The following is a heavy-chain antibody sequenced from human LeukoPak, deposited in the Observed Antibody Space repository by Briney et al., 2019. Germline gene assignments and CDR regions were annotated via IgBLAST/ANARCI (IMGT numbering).Heavy chain of an antibody. Sequence: KPSETLSLTCAVYGGSFSGYYWSWIRQPPGKGLEWIGEINHSGSTNYNPSLKSRVTISVDTSKNQFSLKLSSVTAADTAVYYCARGYSGYDGRRFDPWGQGTLVTVSS. J-gene: IGHJ5*02. CDR1: GGSFSGYY. CDR3: ARGYSGYDGRRFDP. D-gene: IGHD5-12*01. V-gene: IGHV4-34*01. CDR2: INHSGST.